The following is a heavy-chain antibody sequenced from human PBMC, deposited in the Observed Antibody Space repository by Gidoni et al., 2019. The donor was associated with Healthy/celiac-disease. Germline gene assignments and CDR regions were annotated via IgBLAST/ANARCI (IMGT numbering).Heavy chain of an antibody. V-gene: IGHV4-34*01. D-gene: IGHD2-15*01. CDR3: ARGKYGGTASGAPYYYYGMDV. CDR2: INHSGST. J-gene: IGHJ6*02. Sequence: LEWIGEINHSGSTNYNPSLKSRVTISVDTSKNQFSLKLSSVTAADTAVYYCARGKYGGTASGAPYYYYGMDVWGQGTTVTVSS.